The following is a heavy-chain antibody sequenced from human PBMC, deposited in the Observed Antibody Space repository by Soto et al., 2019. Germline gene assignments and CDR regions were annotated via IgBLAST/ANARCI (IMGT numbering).Heavy chain of an antibody. CDR2: IIPIFGTA. CDR3: ATPDLGYYGMDV. J-gene: IGHJ6*02. Sequence: QVQLVQSGAEVKKPGSSVKVSCKASGGTFSSYAIIWGRQAPGQGLEWMGGIIPIFGTANYAQKFQGRVTITADESTSTAYMELSSLRSEDTAVYYCATPDLGYYGMDVWGQGTTVTVSS. CDR1: GGTFSSYA. V-gene: IGHV1-69*01. D-gene: IGHD3-16*01.